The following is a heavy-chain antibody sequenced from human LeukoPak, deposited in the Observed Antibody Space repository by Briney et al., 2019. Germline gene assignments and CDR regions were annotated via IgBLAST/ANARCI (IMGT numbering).Heavy chain of an antibody. CDR3: VRDQYCASSSCPGAFDL. J-gene: IGHJ3*01. D-gene: IGHD2-2*01. Sequence: GGSLRLSCAASGFSINYDWMSGVRQAPGKGLEWVGRVKSKTDGGTTEYAAPVKGRFTISRDDSRNTLYLQMSSLKSEDTAVYYRVRDQYCASSSCPGAFDLWGQGTVVTVSS. V-gene: IGHV3-15*01. CDR1: GFSINYDW. CDR2: VKSKTDGGTT.